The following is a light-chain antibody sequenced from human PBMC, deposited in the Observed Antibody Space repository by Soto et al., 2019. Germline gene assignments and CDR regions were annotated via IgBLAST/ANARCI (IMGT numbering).Light chain of an antibody. V-gene: IGLV2-14*01. CDR3: SSYTSSSTYYV. CDR1: SSDVGGYNY. Sequence: QSALTQPASVSGSPGQSITISCTGTSSDVGGYNYVSWYQQHPGKDPKLMIYDVSNRPSGVSNRFSGSKSGNTAYLTISGLQAEDEADYYCSSYTSSSTYYVFGTGTKLTVL. J-gene: IGLJ1*01. CDR2: DVS.